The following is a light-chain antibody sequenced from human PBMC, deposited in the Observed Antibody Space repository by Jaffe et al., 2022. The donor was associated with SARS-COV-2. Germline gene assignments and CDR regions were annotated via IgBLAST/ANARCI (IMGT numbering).Light chain of an antibody. CDR2: DAS. CDR3: QQYGDSVT. J-gene: IGKJ3*01. V-gene: IGKV3-20*01. Sequence: EIVLTQSPGTLSLSPGDRATLSCRASQGVSGSYLAWYQQKPGQAPRLLISDASNRATGIPDRFSGSGSGTDFSLTISRLEPEDFAVYYCQQYGDSVTFGPGTKVDFK. CDR1: QGVSGSY.